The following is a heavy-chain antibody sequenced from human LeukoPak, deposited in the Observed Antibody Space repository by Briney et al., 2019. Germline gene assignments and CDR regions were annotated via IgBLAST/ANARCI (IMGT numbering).Heavy chain of an antibody. CDR2: IYYSGST. CDR1: GGSISSYY. CDR3: ARDNRGAAHFDY. D-gene: IGHD6-13*01. V-gene: IGHV4-59*01. Sequence: PSETLSLTCTVSGGSISSYYWSWIRQPPGKGLEWIGYIYYSGSTNYNPSLKSRVTISVDTSKNQLSLKLSSVTAADTAVYYCARDNRGAAHFDYWGQGTLVTVSS. J-gene: IGHJ4*02.